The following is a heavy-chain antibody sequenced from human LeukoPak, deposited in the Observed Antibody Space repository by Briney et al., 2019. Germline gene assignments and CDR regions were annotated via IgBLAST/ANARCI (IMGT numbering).Heavy chain of an antibody. D-gene: IGHD3-10*01. CDR1: GFTFSSYS. Sequence: GGSLRLSCAASGFTFSSYSMNWVRQAPGKGLEWVSSISSSSSYIYYADSVKGRFTISRDNAKSSLYLQMNSLRAEDTAVYYCARVGYDGSGSPREAVRYHFDYWGQGTLVTVSP. V-gene: IGHV3-21*01. CDR2: ISSSSSYI. J-gene: IGHJ4*02. CDR3: ARVGYDGSGSPREAVRYHFDY.